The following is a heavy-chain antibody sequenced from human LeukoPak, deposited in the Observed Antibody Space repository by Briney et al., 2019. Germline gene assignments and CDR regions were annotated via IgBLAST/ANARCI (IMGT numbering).Heavy chain of an antibody. Sequence: SETLSLTCTVSGGSISSGGYYWSWIRQHPGKGLEWIGYIYYSGSTYYNPSLKSRVTISVDTSKNQFSLKLSSVTAADTAVHYCAYLTDGGRFDPWGQGTLVTVSS. J-gene: IGHJ5*02. D-gene: IGHD2-15*01. CDR1: GGSISSGGYY. CDR2: IYYSGST. V-gene: IGHV4-31*03. CDR3: AYLTDGGRFDP.